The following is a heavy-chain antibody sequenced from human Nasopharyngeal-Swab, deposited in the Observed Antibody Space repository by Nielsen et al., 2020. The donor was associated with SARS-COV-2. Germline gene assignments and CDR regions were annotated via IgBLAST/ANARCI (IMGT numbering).Heavy chain of an antibody. J-gene: IGHJ6*02. CDR3: ARDAAGYCSRTSCYGHSPYYGMDV. CDR2: IYYSGST. V-gene: IGHV4-30-4*01. D-gene: IGHD2-2*01. Sequence: WIRQPPGKGLEWIGYIYYSGSTYYNPSLKSRVTISVDTSKNQFSLKLSSVTAADTAVYYCARDAAGYCSRTSCYGHSPYYGMDVWGQGTTVTVSS.